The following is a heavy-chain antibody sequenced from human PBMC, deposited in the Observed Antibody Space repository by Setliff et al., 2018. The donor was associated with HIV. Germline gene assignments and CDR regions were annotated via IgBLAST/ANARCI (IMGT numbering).Heavy chain of an antibody. CDR1: GYTLTEVS. CDR3: ATDRTQTGISMVRGRIVDPARYPLDY. J-gene: IGHJ4*02. V-gene: IGHV1-24*01. D-gene: IGHD3-10*01. CDR2: TNVYNGDT. Sequence: SVKVSCKISGYTLTEVSMHWVRQAPGQGLEWMAWTNVYNGDTNFALKFQGRVTMTKDTSTETAYMELESLRSDDTAAYYCATDRTQTGISMVRGRIVDPARYPLDYWGQGTLVTVSS.